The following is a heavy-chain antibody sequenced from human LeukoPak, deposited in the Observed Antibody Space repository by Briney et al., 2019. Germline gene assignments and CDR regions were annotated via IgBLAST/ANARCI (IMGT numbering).Heavy chain of an antibody. V-gene: IGHV4-4*07. J-gene: IGHJ5*02. CDR2: IYTSGST. CDR3: ARDGGHCCGGTCDSVWIDP. D-gene: IGHD2-15*01. CDR1: GASIITYY. Sequence: PSETLSLTCTVSGASIITYYWSWIRQPAGQGLEWIGRIYTSGSTNYNPSLKGRVTMSVDTSKNQFSLKMNSMTAVDAAVYYCARDGGHCCGGTCDSVWIDPWGQGTLVTVSS.